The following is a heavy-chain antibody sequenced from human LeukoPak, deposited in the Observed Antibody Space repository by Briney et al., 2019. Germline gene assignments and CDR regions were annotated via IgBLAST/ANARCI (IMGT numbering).Heavy chain of an antibody. CDR1: GCTFTSYG. Sequence: GASVKVSCKASGCTFTSYGISWVRQAPGQGLEWMGWISAYNGNTNYAQKLQGRVTMTTDTSTSTAYMELRSLRSDDTAVHYCARIVATFYYGMDVWGQGTTVTVSS. CDR2: ISAYNGNT. V-gene: IGHV1-18*01. CDR3: ARIVATFYYGMDV. D-gene: IGHD5-12*01. J-gene: IGHJ6*02.